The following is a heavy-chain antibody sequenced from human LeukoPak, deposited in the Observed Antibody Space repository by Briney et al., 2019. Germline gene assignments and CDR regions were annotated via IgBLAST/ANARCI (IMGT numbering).Heavy chain of an antibody. CDR3: AILDFDY. CDR1: GGSISSYY. CDR2: IYFSWST. D-gene: IGHD3-3*01. V-gene: IGHV4-59*01. J-gene: IGHJ4*02. Sequence: SETLCLTCTVSGGSISSYYWSWFRQPPGKGLERIGYIYFSWSTYYNPSLKSRVTISVDTSKNQFSLKLSSVTAADTAVYYCAILDFDYWGQGTLVTVSS.